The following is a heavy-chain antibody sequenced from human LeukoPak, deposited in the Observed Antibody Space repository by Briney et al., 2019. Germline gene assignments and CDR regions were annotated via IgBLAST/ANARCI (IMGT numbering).Heavy chain of an antibody. D-gene: IGHD2-2*02. CDR2: ISSSSSYI. CDR3: ARACSCTSCYKYFQH. Sequence: PGGSLRLSCAASGFTFSSYSMNWVRQAPGKGLEWVSSISSSSSYIYYADSVKGRFTISRDNAKNSLYLQMYSLRAEDTAVYYCARACSCTSCYKYFQHWGQGTLVTVSS. V-gene: IGHV3-21*01. CDR1: GFTFSSYS. J-gene: IGHJ1*01.